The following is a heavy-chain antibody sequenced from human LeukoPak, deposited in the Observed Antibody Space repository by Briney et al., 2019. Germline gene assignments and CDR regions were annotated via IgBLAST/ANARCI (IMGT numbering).Heavy chain of an antibody. CDR3: VRDMYTRSGDDF. Sequence: GGSLRLSCAASGFTFSAYGMHWARQAPGKGLEWVAIISYDGREKYYADSVKGRFTISRNSSISTVHLQMNSLGLEDTAVYYCVRDMYTRSGDDFWGPGSLVTVSS. CDR1: GFTFSAYG. CDR2: ISYDGREK. V-gene: IGHV3-30*03. D-gene: IGHD6-13*01. J-gene: IGHJ4*02.